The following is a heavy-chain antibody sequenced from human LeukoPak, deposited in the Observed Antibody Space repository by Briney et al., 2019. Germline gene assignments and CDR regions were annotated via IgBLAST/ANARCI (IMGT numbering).Heavy chain of an antibody. Sequence: PSETLSLTCTVSGGSISSSSYYWGWIRQPPGKGLEWIGSIYYSGSTYYNPSLKSRVTISVDTSKNQFSLKLSSVTAADTAVYYCARHLFSGFWSGKGDFDPWGQGTLVTVPS. V-gene: IGHV4-39*01. D-gene: IGHD3-3*01. CDR3: ARHLFSGFWSGKGDFDP. CDR1: GGSISSSSYY. J-gene: IGHJ5*02. CDR2: IYYSGST.